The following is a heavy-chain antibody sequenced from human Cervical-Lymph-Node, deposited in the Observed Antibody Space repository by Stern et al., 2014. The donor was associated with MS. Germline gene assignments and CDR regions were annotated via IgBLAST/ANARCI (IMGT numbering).Heavy chain of an antibody. CDR3: AKGNYYDMYNWFDP. Sequence: EVQLVESGGGLVQPGRSLRLSCAASGFTFDDYAMHWVRQAPGKGLGWVSGISWNSGSIGYADSVKGRFTISRDNAKNSLYLQMNSLRAEDTALYYCAKGNYYDMYNWFDPWGQGTLVTVSS. V-gene: IGHV3-9*01. CDR1: GFTFDDYA. D-gene: IGHD3-22*01. CDR2: ISWNSGSI. J-gene: IGHJ5*02.